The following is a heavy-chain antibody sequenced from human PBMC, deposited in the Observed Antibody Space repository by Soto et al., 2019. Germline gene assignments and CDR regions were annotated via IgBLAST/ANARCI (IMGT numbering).Heavy chain of an antibody. CDR1: GGCFSGYY. D-gene: IGHD6-13*01. V-gene: IGHV4-34*01. CDR2: INHSGST. J-gene: IGHJ6*02. Sequence: SETLSLTCAVYGGCFSGYYWSWIRQHPGKGLEWIGEINHSGSTNYNPSLKSRVTISVDTSKNQFSLKLSSVTAADTAVYYCAREYRGSSWWADYGMDVWGQGTTVTAP. CDR3: AREYRGSSWWADYGMDV.